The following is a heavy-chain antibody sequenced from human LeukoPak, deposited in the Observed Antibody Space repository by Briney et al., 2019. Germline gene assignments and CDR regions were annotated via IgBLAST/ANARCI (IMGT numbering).Heavy chain of an antibody. CDR2: TYYRSKWYN. V-gene: IGHV6-1*01. D-gene: IGHD5-24*01. CDR1: GDSVSRNNAG. Sequence: SQTLSLTCAISGDSVSRNNAGWNWIRQSPSRGLEWLGRTYYRSKWYNDYALSVKSRITINPDTSKNQFSLQLNSVTPEDTAIYYCARDQMGFDPWGQGILVTVSS. J-gene: IGHJ5*02. CDR3: ARDQMGFDP.